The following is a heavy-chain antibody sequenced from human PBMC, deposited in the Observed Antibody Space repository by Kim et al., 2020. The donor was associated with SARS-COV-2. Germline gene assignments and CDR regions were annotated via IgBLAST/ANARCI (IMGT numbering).Heavy chain of an antibody. J-gene: IGHJ4*02. V-gene: IGHV3-21*01. Sequence: GGSLRLSCATSGFTFTSHSLNWVRQPPGKGLEWVSSIDATSRHIFEADSVKGRFTIFRDNAKSSLYLQMNSLRVEDTAVYYCARGCREVGFEYWGQGTLVTVSS. CDR3: ARGCREVGFEY. CDR1: GFTFTSHS. CDR2: IDATSRHI.